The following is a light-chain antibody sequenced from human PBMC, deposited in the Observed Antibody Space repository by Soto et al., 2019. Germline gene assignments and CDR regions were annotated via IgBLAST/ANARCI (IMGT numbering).Light chain of an antibody. CDR1: QTVRSDY. CDR2: EAS. CDR3: QQRSDSIT. Sequence: EIVLTQSPATLSLSPGESSTLGFRASQTVRSDYIAWYRHSPGQPPRLLLFEASSRAPGIPARFSGRGSGADFTLTISSLEPEDFAVYYCQQRSDSITFGQGTRLEIK. V-gene: IGKV3D-20*02. J-gene: IGKJ5*01.